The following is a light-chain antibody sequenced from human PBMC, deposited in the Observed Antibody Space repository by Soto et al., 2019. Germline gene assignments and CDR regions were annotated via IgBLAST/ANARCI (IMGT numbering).Light chain of an antibody. CDR3: QQRSNWPPL. CDR2: DAS. V-gene: IGKV3-11*01. J-gene: IGKJ5*01. Sequence: DIVLTQSPATLSLSPGDTATVSCRASQTVNIFLAWFQQKPGQAPRLLIYDASNRATGIPARFRGSGSGTDFTLTISSLEPEDFAVYYCQQRSNWPPLFGQGTRLEIK. CDR1: QTVNIF.